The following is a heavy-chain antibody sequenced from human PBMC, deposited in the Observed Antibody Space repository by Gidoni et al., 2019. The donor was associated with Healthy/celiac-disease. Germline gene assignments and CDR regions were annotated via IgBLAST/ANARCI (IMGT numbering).Heavy chain of an antibody. CDR3: AIVPPTDFSAAPDY. D-gene: IGHD6-13*01. CDR2: ISAYNVNT. CDR1: GYTFTSYG. Sequence: QVQRVQSGAEVKKPGAAGKVSCKASGYTFTSYGISWVGQAPGHGLEWMGWISAYNVNTNYAQTLQGRVTMTPDTSTSTAYMELRSLRSDDTAVYYCAIVPPTDFSAAPDYWGQGTLVTVSS. V-gene: IGHV1-18*01. J-gene: IGHJ4*02.